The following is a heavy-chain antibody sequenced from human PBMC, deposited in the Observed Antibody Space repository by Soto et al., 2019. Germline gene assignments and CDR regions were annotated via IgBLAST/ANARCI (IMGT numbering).Heavy chain of an antibody. J-gene: IGHJ6*02. Sequence: VNVSCKASVYTFPGYYLQVVRQAPGQGLEWIEWINPNSGGTNYAQKFQGWVTMTRDTSISTAYMELSRLRSDDTAVYYCARGGFLTTVTSDGMDVWGQGTTVTVSS. CDR3: ARGGFLTTVTSDGMDV. CDR2: INPNSGGT. D-gene: IGHD4-17*01. V-gene: IGHV1-2*04. CDR1: VYTFPGYY.